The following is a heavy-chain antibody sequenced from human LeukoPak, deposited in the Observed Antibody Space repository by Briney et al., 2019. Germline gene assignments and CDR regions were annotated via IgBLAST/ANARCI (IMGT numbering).Heavy chain of an antibody. Sequence: SETLSLTCTVSGGSISSYYWSWIRQPAGKGLEWIGRIYTSGSTNYNPSLKSRVTISVDTSKNQFSLKLSSVTAADTAVYYCARDLPTVTTTGGSYWGQGTLVTVSS. J-gene: IGHJ4*02. V-gene: IGHV4-4*07. CDR2: IYTSGST. CDR3: ARDLPTVTTTGGSY. CDR1: GGSISSYY. D-gene: IGHD4-17*01.